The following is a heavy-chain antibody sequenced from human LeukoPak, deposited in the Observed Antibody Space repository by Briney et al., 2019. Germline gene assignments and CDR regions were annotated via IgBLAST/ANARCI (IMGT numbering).Heavy chain of an antibody. V-gene: IGHV4-59*01. D-gene: IGHD5-18*01. J-gene: IGHJ6*03. Sequence: PSETLSLTCTVSGGSISSYYWSWIRQPPGKGLEWIGYIYYSGSTNYHPSLKSRVTISVDTSKNQFSLKLSSVTAADTAVYYCARGKVDTAMVKGGYYYYYMDVWGKGTTVTVSS. CDR1: GGSISSYY. CDR2: IYYSGST. CDR3: ARGKVDTAMVKGGYYYYYMDV.